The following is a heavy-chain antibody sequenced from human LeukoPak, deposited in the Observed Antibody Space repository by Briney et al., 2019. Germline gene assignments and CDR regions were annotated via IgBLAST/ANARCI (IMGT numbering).Heavy chain of an antibody. J-gene: IGHJ3*01. CDR3: AGGYVPGGFDG. D-gene: IGHD3-16*01. CDR2: ISSGGST. V-gene: IGHV3-66*01. CDR1: RFTVSNNY. Sequence: GCLRLSCAASRFTVSNNYMNWVRQAPGKGVKWVSVISSGGSTNYADSVKGRFTISRDNSKNTLYLQMNSLRAGDTAVYYCAGGYVPGGFDGWGQGTMVTVSS.